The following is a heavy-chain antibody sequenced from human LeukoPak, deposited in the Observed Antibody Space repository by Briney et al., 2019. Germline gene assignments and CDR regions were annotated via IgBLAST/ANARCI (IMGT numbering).Heavy chain of an antibody. D-gene: IGHD2-21*01. J-gene: IGHJ5*02. CDR3: ARRGRVVSGSYDWFDP. CDR1: GGSISSYY. CDR2: IYTSGST. Sequence: PSETLSLTCTVSGGSISSYYWSWIRQPPGKGLEWIGRIYTSGSTNYNPSLKSRVTMSVDTSKNQFSLKLSPVTAADTAVYYCARRGRVVSGSYDWFDPWGQGTLVTVSS. V-gene: IGHV4-4*07.